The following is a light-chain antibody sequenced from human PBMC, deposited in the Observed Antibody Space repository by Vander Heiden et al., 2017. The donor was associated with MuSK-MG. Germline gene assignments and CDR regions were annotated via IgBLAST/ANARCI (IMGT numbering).Light chain of an antibody. CDR1: QSVSSSY. V-gene: IGKV3-20*01. CDR2: DAS. Sequence: EIVLTQSPGTLSLSPGERATLSCRASQSVSSSYLTWYQQKPGQAPRLLIYDASSRANGIPDRFTGSGSGTDFTLTISSLEPEDFAVYYCQQDRNAHGYNVGQERQLENK. J-gene: IGKJ2*01. CDR3: QQDRNAHGYN.